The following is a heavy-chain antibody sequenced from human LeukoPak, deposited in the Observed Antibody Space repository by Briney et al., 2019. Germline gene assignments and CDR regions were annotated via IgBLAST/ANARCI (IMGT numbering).Heavy chain of an antibody. V-gene: IGHV3-33*01. CDR1: GFTFSNYG. CDR2: IWYDGSKK. Sequence: GGSLRLSCEGSGFTFSNYGIHWVRQAPGKGLEWVAVIWYDGSKKYYEDSAKGRFIISRDNSKNMVYLQMNSLRVEDTAVYYCARDFGEVDYFDYWGQGTLVTVSS. CDR3: ARDFGEVDYFDY. J-gene: IGHJ4*02. D-gene: IGHD3-10*01.